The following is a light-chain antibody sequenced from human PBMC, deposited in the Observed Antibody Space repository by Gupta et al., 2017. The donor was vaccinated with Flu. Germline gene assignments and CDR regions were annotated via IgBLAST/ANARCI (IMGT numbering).Light chain of an antibody. CDR2: KVS. V-gene: IGKV2-30*01. Sequence: DVVMTQSPLSLPVTLGQPASISCRSSQSLVYIDGNTYLSWFQQRPGQSPRRLIYKVSNRDSGVPDRFSGSALGTDFTLKISRVEAEDVGVFYCMQGTHWPPTFGQGTKVEIK. CDR1: QSLVYIDGNTY. J-gene: IGKJ1*01. CDR3: MQGTHWPPT.